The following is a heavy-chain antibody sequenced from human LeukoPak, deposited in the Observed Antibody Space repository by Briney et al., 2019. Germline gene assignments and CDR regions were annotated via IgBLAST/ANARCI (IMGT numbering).Heavy chain of an antibody. CDR2: IGGSGGST. V-gene: IGHV3-23*01. Sequence: GGSLRLSCVASGFTFSSYVMSWVRQAPGKGLEWVSGIGGSGGSTYYADSVKGRFTISRDNSKNTLYVQMNSLRAADTAVYYCAKSYAVVVPDGMDVWGQGTTVTVSS. J-gene: IGHJ6*02. D-gene: IGHD3-22*01. CDR1: GFTFSSYV. CDR3: AKSYAVVVPDGMDV.